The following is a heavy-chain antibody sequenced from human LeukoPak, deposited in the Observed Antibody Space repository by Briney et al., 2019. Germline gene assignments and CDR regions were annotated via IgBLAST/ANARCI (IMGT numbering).Heavy chain of an antibody. CDR1: GFTVSNNY. V-gene: IGHV3-66*01. Sequence: PGGSLRLSCAASGFTVSNNYMSWVRQAPGKGLEWVSVIYSGGSTYYADSVKARFTISRDDPKNTLYLQMNSLRAEDTAVYYCARVWYTSSWGERYYFDYWGQGTLVTVSS. CDR2: IYSGGST. D-gene: IGHD6-13*01. CDR3: ARVWYTSSWGERYYFDY. J-gene: IGHJ4*02.